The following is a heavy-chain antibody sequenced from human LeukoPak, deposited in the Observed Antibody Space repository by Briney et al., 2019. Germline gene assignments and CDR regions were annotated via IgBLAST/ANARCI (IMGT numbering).Heavy chain of an antibody. CDR1: GGTFSSYA. J-gene: IGHJ4*02. Sequence: SVKVSCKASGGTFSSYAISWVRQAPGQGLEWMGRIIPILGIANYAQKFQGRVTITADKSTSTAYMELSSLRSEDTAVYYCATETYYYDSTPPPGKDYWGQGTLVTVSS. CDR3: ATETYYYDSTPPPGKDY. CDR2: IIPILGIA. V-gene: IGHV1-69*04. D-gene: IGHD3-22*01.